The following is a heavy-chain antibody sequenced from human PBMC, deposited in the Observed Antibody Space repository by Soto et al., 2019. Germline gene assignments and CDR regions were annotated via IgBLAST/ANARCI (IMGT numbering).Heavy chain of an antibody. V-gene: IGHV1-3*01. J-gene: IGHJ4*02. CDR1: GYTFTSYA. D-gene: IGHD2-8*01. CDR3: ARGPMGVTRSY. Sequence: QVQLVQSGAEVKKPGASVKVSCKASGYTFTSYAMHWVRQAPGQRLEWMGWINAGNGNTKYSQKFQGRVTITRDTAASTAYMELSSLRSEDTAVYYCARGPMGVTRSYWGQGTLVTVSS. CDR2: INAGNGNT.